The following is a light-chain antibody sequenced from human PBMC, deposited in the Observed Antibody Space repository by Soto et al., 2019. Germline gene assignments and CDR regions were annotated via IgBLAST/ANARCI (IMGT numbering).Light chain of an antibody. CDR3: QQYDSSPT. V-gene: IGKV3-20*01. Sequence: EIVLTQSPGTLSLSPGERATLFCRASQSISGSSLAWYQQKPGQAPRLLIYGASSRATGIPDRFGGSGSGTDFTLTISRLEPEDFAVYYCQQYDSSPTFGQGTKVEIK. CDR2: GAS. CDR1: QSISGSS. J-gene: IGKJ1*01.